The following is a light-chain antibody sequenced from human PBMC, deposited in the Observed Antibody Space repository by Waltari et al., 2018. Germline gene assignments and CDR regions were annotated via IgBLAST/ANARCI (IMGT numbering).Light chain of an antibody. J-gene: IGLJ3*02. Sequence: QSALTQPASVSGSPGQSFTISCTGTSSDVGGYNLVSWYQQHPGKAPKLLIYDGSERPSGVSSRFSGSKSGNTASLTISGIQADDEADYYCCSYAGSFTWVFGGGTKVTVL. CDR1: SSDVGGYNL. V-gene: IGLV2-23*01. CDR3: CSYAGSFTWV. CDR2: DGS.